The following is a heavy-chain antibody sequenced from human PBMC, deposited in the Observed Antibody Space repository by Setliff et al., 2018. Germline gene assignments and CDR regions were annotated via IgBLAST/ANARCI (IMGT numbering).Heavy chain of an antibody. J-gene: IGHJ3*02. CDR3: ARRYYDSTGYYYYAFDI. CDR2: FHTGGST. Sequence: SETLSLTCTVSGDSISSGGYYWTWIRQPAGKGLEWIGHFHTGGSTNYNRSLRSRVSISVDTSKNQFSLKLSSVTAADTATYYCARRYYDSTGYYYYAFDIWGRGTMVTVS. D-gene: IGHD3-22*01. V-gene: IGHV4-61*09. CDR1: GDSISSGGYY.